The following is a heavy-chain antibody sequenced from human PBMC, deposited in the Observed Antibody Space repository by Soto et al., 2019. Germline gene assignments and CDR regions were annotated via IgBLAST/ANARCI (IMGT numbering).Heavy chain of an antibody. V-gene: IGHV4-31*03. CDR1: GGSISSGGYY. J-gene: IGHJ4*02. CDR3: ARDKDGYFDY. D-gene: IGHD2-8*01. CDR2: IYYSGST. Sequence: PSETLSLTCTVSGGSISSGGYYWSWIRQHPGKGLEWIGYIYYSGSTYYNPSLKSRVTISVDTSKNQFSLKLSSVTAADTAVYYCARDKDGYFDYWGQGTLVNVSS.